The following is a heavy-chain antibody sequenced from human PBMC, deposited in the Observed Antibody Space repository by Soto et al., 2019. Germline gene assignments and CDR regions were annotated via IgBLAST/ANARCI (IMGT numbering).Heavy chain of an antibody. D-gene: IGHD1-26*01. Sequence: RQAPGQGLEWMALTDPSGTITRYAQILRGRVAVTTDTATSTVYMDLSNLRSEDTAVYYCARGPSSGAFALWRQGTMVTVSS. CDR2: TDPSGTIT. J-gene: IGHJ3*01. CDR3: ARGPSSGAFAL. V-gene: IGHV1-46*01.